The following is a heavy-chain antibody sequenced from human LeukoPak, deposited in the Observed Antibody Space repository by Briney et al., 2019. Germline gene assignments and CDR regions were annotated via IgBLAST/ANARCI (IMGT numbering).Heavy chain of an antibody. CDR3: ARVAVFGVVSSDYYYYYMDV. Sequence: SETLSLTCTVSGGSISNYFWSWIRQPPGKGLEWIGRIYSSGSTNYNPSLKSRVTMSVDTSKNQFSLRLSSVTAADTAVYYCARVAVFGVVSSDYYYYYMDVWGKGTTVTVSS. CDR2: IYSSGST. J-gene: IGHJ6*03. CDR1: GGSISNYF. D-gene: IGHD3-3*01. V-gene: IGHV4-4*07.